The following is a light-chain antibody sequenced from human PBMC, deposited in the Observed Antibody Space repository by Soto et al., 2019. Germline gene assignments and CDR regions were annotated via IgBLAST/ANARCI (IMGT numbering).Light chain of an antibody. J-gene: IGKJ4*01. CDR2: DAS. V-gene: IGKV3-20*01. CDR3: QQYGDSPRT. CDR1: QTVRNNY. Sequence: EFVLTQAPGTLCLSPGERATLSCRASQTVRNNYLAWYQQKPGQAPRLLIYDASSRATGIPDRFSGSGSGTDFTLTISRLEPEDFAVYHCQQYGDSPRTFGGGTKVDIK.